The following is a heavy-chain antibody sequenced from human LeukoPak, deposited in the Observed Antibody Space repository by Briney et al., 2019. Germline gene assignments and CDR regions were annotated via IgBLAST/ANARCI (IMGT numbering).Heavy chain of an antibody. CDR3: ARGRGSLTY. CDR2: IYYSGGT. J-gene: IGHJ4*02. V-gene: IGHV4-59*01. CDR1: GGAISSYY. Sequence: PSETLSLTCTVSGGAISSYYWSWIRQPPGKGLEWIGYIYYSGGTKYNPSLMRRVTISVDMSRNQFSLNLTSVTAADTAVYYCARGRGSLTYWDQGTLATVSS. D-gene: IGHD3-10*01.